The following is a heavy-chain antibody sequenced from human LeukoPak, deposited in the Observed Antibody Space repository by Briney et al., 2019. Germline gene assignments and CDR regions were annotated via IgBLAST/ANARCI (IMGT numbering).Heavy chain of an antibody. CDR3: ARVRYSSSWYTNWFDP. Sequence: GASVKVSCKASGYTFSSYDINRVRQATGQGLEWMGWMNPNSGNTGYAQKFQGRVTITRNTSISTAYMELSSLRSEDTAVYYCARVRYSSSWYTNWFDPWGQGTLVTVSS. J-gene: IGHJ5*02. V-gene: IGHV1-8*03. CDR2: MNPNSGNT. D-gene: IGHD6-13*01. CDR1: GYTFSSYD.